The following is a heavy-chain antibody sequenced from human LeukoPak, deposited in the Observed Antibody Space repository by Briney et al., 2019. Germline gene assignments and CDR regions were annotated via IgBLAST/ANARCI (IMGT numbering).Heavy chain of an antibody. CDR2: INPNSGGT. CDR3: ARDQDTSGYYDY. J-gene: IGHJ4*02. V-gene: IGHV1-2*06. CDR1: GYTFTGYY. D-gene: IGHD3-22*01. Sequence: GASVKVSCKASGYTFTGYYIHWVRQAPGQGREWMGRINPNSGGTNYAQKFQGRVTMTRDTSISTAYMELSRLRSDDTAVYYCARDQDTSGYYDYWGQGTLVTVSS.